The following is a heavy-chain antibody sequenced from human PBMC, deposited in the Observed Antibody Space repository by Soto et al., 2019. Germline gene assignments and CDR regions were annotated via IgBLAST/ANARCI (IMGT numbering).Heavy chain of an antibody. D-gene: IGHD2-2*01. V-gene: IGHV3-30*18. CDR1: GFTFSNYG. Sequence: HPGGSLRLSCVASGFTFSNYGMHWVRQAPGKGLEWVAVISYDGNNKYYADSVKGRFTISRDNSKNTLFLQMNNPRGEDTAVYYCAKSPSLEDYYGMDVWGQGTTVTVSS. CDR3: AKSPSLEDYYGMDV. J-gene: IGHJ6*02. CDR2: ISYDGNNK.